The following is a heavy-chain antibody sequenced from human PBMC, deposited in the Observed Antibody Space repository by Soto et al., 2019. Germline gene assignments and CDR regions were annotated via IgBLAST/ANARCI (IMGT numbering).Heavy chain of an antibody. CDR3: PKADYCDYVVGLDY. V-gene: IGHV3-23*01. D-gene: IGHD4-17*01. CDR2: ISGSGGST. Sequence: EVQLLESGGGLVQPGGSLRLSCAASGFTFSSYAMSWVRQAPGKGLEWVSAISGSGGSTYYADSVKGRFTISRDNSKNTLYLQITSLRAEDTAVYYCPKADYCDYVVGLDYWGQGTLVTVSS. CDR1: GFTFSSYA. J-gene: IGHJ4*02.